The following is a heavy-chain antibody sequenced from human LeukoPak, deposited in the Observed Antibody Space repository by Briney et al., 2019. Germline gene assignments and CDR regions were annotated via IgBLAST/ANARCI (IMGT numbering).Heavy chain of an antibody. J-gene: IGHJ4*02. CDR2: IYHSGST. CDR1: GTSISSSNW. D-gene: IGHD4-23*01. V-gene: IGHV4-4*02. CDR3: ARDGPDYGRDSRLYYFDS. Sequence: SETLSLTCTVSGTSISSSNWWSWVRQPPGKGLEWIGEIYHSGSTNYNPSLKSRVTISVDKSKNQFSLKLSSVTAADTAVYYCARDGPDYGRDSRLYYFDSWGQGTLVTVSP.